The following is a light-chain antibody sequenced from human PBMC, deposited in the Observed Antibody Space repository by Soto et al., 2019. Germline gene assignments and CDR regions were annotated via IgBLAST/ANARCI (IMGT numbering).Light chain of an antibody. CDR3: QQRSNWPIT. Sequence: EIVLTQSPATLSLSPGERATLSCRASQNVNSYITWYQQKPGQAPRLLIYDASNRATGIPARFSGSGSGTDFTLTINSLEPEDFAVYYCQQRSNWPITFGKGTRLEIK. V-gene: IGKV3-11*01. J-gene: IGKJ5*01. CDR2: DAS. CDR1: QNVNSY.